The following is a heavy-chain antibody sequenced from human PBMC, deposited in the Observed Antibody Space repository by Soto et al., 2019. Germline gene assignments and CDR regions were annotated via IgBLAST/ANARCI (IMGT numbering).Heavy chain of an antibody. CDR2: IWYDGSNK. CDR3: AREGVFGGAVIDY. CDR1: GFTFSSYG. J-gene: IGHJ4*02. Sequence: QVQLVESGGGVVQPGRSLRLSCAASGFTFSSYGMHWVRQAPGKGLEWVAVIWYDGSNKYYADSVKGRFTISRDNSKNTLYLQMNSLRAEDTAVYYCAREGVFGGAVIDYWGQGTMVTVSS. V-gene: IGHV3-33*01. D-gene: IGHD6-13*01.